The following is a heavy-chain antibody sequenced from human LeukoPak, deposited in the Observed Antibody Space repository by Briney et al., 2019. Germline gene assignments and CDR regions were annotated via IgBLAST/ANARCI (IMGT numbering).Heavy chain of an antibody. Sequence: GGSLRLSCAASGFTFSSYSMNWVRQAPGKGLEWVSSISSCSSYIYYADSVKGRFTISRDNAKNSLCLQMNSLRAEDTAVYYCARDRPGITGTTLPDYWGQGTLVTVSS. J-gene: IGHJ4*02. V-gene: IGHV3-21*01. CDR1: GFTFSSYS. D-gene: IGHD1-20*01. CDR2: ISSCSSYI. CDR3: ARDRPGITGTTLPDY.